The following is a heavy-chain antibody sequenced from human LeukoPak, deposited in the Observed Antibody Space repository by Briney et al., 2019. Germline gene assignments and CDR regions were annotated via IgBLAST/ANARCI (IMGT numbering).Heavy chain of an antibody. CDR3: ARGTTIFGPFDY. D-gene: IGHD3-3*01. Sequence: PGGSLRLSCTASGFTFGDYAMSWVRQAPGKGLDWVSAISGGGGRTYYADSVKGRLTMSRDNSKNTLDLQMNSLRAEDTAVYYCARGTTIFGPFDYWGQGTLVTVSS. CDR2: ISGGGGRT. V-gene: IGHV3-23*01. J-gene: IGHJ4*02. CDR1: GFTFGDYA.